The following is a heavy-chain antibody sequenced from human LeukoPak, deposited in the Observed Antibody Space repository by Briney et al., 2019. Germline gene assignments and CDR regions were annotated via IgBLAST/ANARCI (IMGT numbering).Heavy chain of an antibody. Sequence: ASVKVSCKASGYTFTSYYLQWVRQAPGQGLEWMGIINPIGGSTSYTQKLQGRVTMTRDMSTSTVYMELRSLRSEDTAVYYCARAYSSSTGFDYWGQGTLVTVSS. CDR3: ARAYSSSTGFDY. D-gene: IGHD6-13*01. CDR1: GYTFTSYY. J-gene: IGHJ4*02. V-gene: IGHV1-46*04. CDR2: INPIGGST.